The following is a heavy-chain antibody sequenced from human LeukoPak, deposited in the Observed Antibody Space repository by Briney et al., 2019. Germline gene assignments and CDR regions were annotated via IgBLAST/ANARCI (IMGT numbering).Heavy chain of an antibody. Sequence: GESLKISCKASGYDFSTYWIGWVRQMPGKGLEWMGTIYPADSETRYSPSFQGQVTISADKSINTAYLQWSSLKASDTAMYYCSRPPNSGVDDWGQGTLVTVSS. J-gene: IGHJ4*02. CDR3: SRPPNSGVDD. CDR1: GYDFSTYW. D-gene: IGHD6-19*01. V-gene: IGHV5-51*01. CDR2: IYPADSET.